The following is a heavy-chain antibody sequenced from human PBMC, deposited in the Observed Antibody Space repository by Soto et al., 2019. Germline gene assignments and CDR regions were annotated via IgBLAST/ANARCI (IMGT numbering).Heavy chain of an antibody. V-gene: IGHV3-21*01. D-gene: IGHD1-7*01. Sequence: GGSLRLSCAGAGFSFFSYTMTWVRQAPGKGLEWVSSISSDNKYIYYADSVKGRFTISRDNAKSSLFLQMNSLRADDTAVYYCTRSPRSITGTPTGGAQNDYWGQGALVTVSS. CDR3: TRSPRSITGTPTGGAQNDY. CDR1: GFSFFSYT. CDR2: ISSDNKYI. J-gene: IGHJ4*02.